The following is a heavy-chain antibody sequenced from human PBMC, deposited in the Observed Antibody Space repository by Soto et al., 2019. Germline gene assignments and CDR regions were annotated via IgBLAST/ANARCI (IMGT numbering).Heavy chain of an antibody. D-gene: IGHD2-2*01. CDR1: GFTFSSYS. CDR3: ARDMYQLLLYYYYGMDV. V-gene: IGHV3-48*02. J-gene: IGHJ6*02. CDR2: ISSSSSTI. Sequence: GGSLRLSCAASGFTFSSYSMNWVRQAPGKGLEWVSYISSSSSTIYYADSVKGRFTISRDNAKNSLYLQMNSLRDEDTAVYYCARDMYQLLLYYYYGMDVWGHGTTVTVSS.